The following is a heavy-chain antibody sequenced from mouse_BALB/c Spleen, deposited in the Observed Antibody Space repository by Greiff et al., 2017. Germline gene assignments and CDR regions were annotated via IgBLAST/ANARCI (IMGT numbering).Heavy chain of an antibody. CDR2: ISYDGSN. Sequence: EVQLVESGPGLVKPSQSLSLTCSVTGYSITSGYYWNWIRQFPGNKLEWMGYISYDGSNNYNPSLKNRISITRDTSKNQFFLKLNSVTTEDTATYYCAREDTAYWGQGTLVTVSA. D-gene: IGHD3-3*01. CDR3: AREDTAY. V-gene: IGHV3-6*02. CDR1: GYSITSGYY. J-gene: IGHJ3*01.